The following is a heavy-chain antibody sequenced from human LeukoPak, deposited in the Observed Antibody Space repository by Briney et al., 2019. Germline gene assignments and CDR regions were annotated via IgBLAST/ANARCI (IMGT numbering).Heavy chain of an antibody. Sequence: SETLSLTCTVSGGSISSYYWSWIRQPPGKGLEWIGEINHSGSTNYNPSLKSRVTISVDTSKNQFSLKLSSVTAADTAVYYCASVNWFDPWGQGTLVTVSS. CDR1: GGSISSYY. CDR3: ASVNWFDP. J-gene: IGHJ5*02. V-gene: IGHV4-34*01. CDR2: INHSGST.